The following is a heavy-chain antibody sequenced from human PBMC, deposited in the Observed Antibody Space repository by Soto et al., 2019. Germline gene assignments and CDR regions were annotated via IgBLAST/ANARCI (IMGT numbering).Heavy chain of an antibody. J-gene: IGHJ3*02. CDR2: ISSDGSTT. CDR1: EFTFSSYW. CDR3: ARESVPAAEEDAFDI. Sequence: GGSLRLSCAASEFTFSSYWMHWVRQAPGRGLVWVSRISSDGSTTTYADSVKGRFTISRDTAKNTLYLQMNSLRAEDTAVYYCARESVPAAEEDAFDIWGQGTMVTVSS. V-gene: IGHV3-74*01. D-gene: IGHD2-2*01.